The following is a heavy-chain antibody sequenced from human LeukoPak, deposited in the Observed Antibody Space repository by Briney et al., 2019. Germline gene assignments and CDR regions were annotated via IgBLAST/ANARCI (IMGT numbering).Heavy chain of an antibody. J-gene: IGHJ3*02. V-gene: IGHV3-21*01. CDR3: GRSSMVEANDACEI. CDR2: ISKNSGYM. D-gene: IGHD5-12*01. Sequence: PGGSLRLSCADSGFTFGSDSMNWVRQAPGKGLQWVSSISKNSGYMYYIDSVKGRFTISRDNAKNSMYLQMNSVRADDTAVYYCGRSSMVEANDACEIWGQGTMVTVSS. CDR1: GFTFGSDS.